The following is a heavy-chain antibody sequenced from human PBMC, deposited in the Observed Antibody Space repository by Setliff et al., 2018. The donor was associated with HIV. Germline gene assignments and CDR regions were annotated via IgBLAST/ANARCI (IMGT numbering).Heavy chain of an antibody. J-gene: IGHJ3*02. Sequence: LSLTCTVSGGSINRSSWSWIRQSPGKGLEWLGNVYHTGNSHYNPSLKSRVTMSVDTSTSQFSLRLTSMTAADTAVYYCARLFQWMSYGFDIWGQGTMVTVSS. CDR3: ARLFQWMSYGFDI. CDR2: VYHTGNS. CDR1: GGSINRSS. V-gene: IGHV4-59*01. D-gene: IGHD5-12*01.